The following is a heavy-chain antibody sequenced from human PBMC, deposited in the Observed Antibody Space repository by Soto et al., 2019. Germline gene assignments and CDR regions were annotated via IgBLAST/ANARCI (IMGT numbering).Heavy chain of an antibody. J-gene: IGHJ4*02. CDR2: INPNSGGT. CDR1: GYTFTGYY. V-gene: IGHV1-2*02. D-gene: IGHD5-18*01. Sequence: ASVKVSCKASGYTFTGYYMHWVRQAPGQGLEWMGWINPNSGGTNYAQKFQGRVTMTRDTSISTAYMELSRLRSDDTAVYYCARAGAVDTAMATIDYWGQGTLVTVPS. CDR3: ARAGAVDTAMATIDY.